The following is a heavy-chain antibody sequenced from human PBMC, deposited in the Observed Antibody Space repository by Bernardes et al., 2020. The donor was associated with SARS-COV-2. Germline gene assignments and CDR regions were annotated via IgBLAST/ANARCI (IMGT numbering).Heavy chain of an antibody. V-gene: IGHV3-33*01. J-gene: IGHJ4*02. D-gene: IGHD2-21*01. CDR2: ISYDGSNK. CDR1: GFIFSTYG. CDR3: ARGRFGEPIDN. Sequence: GSLRLSCAASGFIFSTYGMHWVRQAPGKGLEWVAVISYDGSNKYYADSVKGRFTISRDNSKSTLYLQMNSLRAEDTAVYYCARGRFGEPIDNWGQGTLVTVSS.